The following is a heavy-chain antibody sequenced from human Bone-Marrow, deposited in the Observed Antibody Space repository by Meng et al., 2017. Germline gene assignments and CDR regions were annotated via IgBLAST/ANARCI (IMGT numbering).Heavy chain of an antibody. CDR3: ARGPTTMAHDFDY. Sequence: LPQWGAGLLKPSEPLSLTCVVSGGAFSDYYWSWIRQPPGKGLEWIGEINHSGSTNYNPSLESRATISVDTSQNNLSLKLSSVTAADSAVYYCARGPTTMAHDFDYWGQGTLVTVSS. J-gene: IGHJ4*02. CDR1: GGAFSDYY. D-gene: IGHD4-11*01. V-gene: IGHV4-34*01. CDR2: INHSGST.